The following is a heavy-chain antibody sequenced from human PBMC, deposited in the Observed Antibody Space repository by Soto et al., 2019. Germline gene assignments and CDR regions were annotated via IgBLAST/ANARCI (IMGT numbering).Heavy chain of an antibody. CDR1: GYTVSSFY. CDR2: MRPSDGST. D-gene: IGHD3-22*01. CDR3: ARGPALRYYDMSGYRGSFEY. Sequence: QVQLVQSGAEVVKPGASLTISCRASGYTVSSFYLHWVRQAPGQGLEWMGVMRPSDGSTNYAQKFQGRVTMTRATSTNTVYMDLSSLRSDDTAVCYCARGPALRYYDMSGYRGSFEYWGLGTLVTVSS. J-gene: IGHJ4*02. V-gene: IGHV1-46*01.